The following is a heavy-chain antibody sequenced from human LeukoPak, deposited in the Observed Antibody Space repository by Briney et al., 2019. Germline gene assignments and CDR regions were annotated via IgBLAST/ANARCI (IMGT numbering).Heavy chain of an antibody. V-gene: IGHV4-39*01. CDR1: GGSISSSSYY. Sequence: SETLSLTRTVSGGSISSSSYYWGWIRQPPGKGLEWIGSIYYSGSTYYNPSLKSRVTISVDTSKNQFSLKLSSVTAADTAVYYCARLSIVVVVAAEYYFDYWGQGTLVTVSS. D-gene: IGHD2-15*01. CDR2: IYYSGST. CDR3: ARLSIVVVVAAEYYFDY. J-gene: IGHJ4*02.